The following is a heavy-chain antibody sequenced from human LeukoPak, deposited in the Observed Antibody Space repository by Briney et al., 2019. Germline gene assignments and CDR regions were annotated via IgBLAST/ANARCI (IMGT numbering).Heavy chain of an antibody. CDR3: VKGGSISHNWFDS. J-gene: IGHJ5*01. V-gene: IGHV3-30*02. D-gene: IGHD3-16*01. CDR2: ILNDGTWE. CDR1: GFTYSDYG. Sequence: GGSLRLSCAASGFTYSDYGMLWVRQAPGRGLGGVAFILNDGTWEYYPDSVKGRLTISRDNSRNTLYLQMNSVRLEDTAIYYCVKGGSISHNWFDSWGQGTLVTVSS.